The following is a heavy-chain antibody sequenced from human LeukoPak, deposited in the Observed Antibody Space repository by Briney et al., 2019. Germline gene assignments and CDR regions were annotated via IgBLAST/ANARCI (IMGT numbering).Heavy chain of an antibody. CDR2: ISSNSIYI. J-gene: IGHJ4*02. CDR3: ASGWSAPDY. CDR1: GFTFSTYS. Sequence: PGGSLRLSCAASGFTFSTYSMNWVRQAPGKGLEWVSSISSNSIYIYYADSAKGRFTISRDNAENSLWLQMNSLTAEDTAVYYCASGWSAPDYWGQGTLVTVSS. V-gene: IGHV3-21*01.